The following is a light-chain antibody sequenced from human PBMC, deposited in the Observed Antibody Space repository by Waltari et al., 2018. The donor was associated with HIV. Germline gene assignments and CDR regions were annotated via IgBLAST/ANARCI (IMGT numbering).Light chain of an antibody. J-gene: IGKJ4*01. CDR2: GAS. CDR1: QSVNNN. Sequence: EIVLTQSPATLSVSPGERATLSCRASQSVNNNLAWYQQKPGQVPRLLIYGASTRATGIPARFSGSGSGTEFTLTISSLQSEDFAVYYCQQYNFWPPLTFGGGDQGGDQT. CDR3: QQYNFWPPLT. V-gene: IGKV3-15*01.